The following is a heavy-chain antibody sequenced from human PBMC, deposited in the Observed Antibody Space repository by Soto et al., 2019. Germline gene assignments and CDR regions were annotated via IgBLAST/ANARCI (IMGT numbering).Heavy chain of an antibody. D-gene: IGHD2-2*01. CDR2: ISAYNGNT. CDR1: GYTFTSYG. J-gene: IGHJ5*02. CDR3: ARDNYCSSTSCYAGNNWFDP. V-gene: IGHV1-18*01. Sequence: GASVKVSCKASGYTFTSYGISWVRQAPGQGLEWMGWISAYNGNTNYAQKLQGRVTMTTDTSTSTAYMELRSLRSDDTAVYYCARDNYCSSTSCYAGNNWFDPWGQGTLVTVSS.